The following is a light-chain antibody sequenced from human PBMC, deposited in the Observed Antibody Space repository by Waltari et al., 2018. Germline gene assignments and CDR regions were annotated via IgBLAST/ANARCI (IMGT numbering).Light chain of an antibody. J-gene: IGLJ3*02. CDR2: TTN. CDR3: LVYYGGAWV. V-gene: IGLV7-43*01. Sequence: QTVVTQEPSLTVSPGGTVTLTCASSAGAVTSGYYPNWFQQKPGQAPRALIYTTNNKHSWTPARFSGSLLGDKAALTLSGVQPEDEAEYDCLVYYGGAWVFGGGTKLTVL. CDR1: AGAVTSGYY.